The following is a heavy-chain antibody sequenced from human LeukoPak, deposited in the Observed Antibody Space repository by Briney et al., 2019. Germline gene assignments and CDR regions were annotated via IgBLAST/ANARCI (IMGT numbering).Heavy chain of an antibody. J-gene: IGHJ3*02. CDR1: GFTFSDYY. D-gene: IGHD1-26*01. CDR2: IKGDGLTT. CDR3: AKGGYYDLDAFDI. V-gene: IGHV3-11*01. Sequence: GGSLRLSCAASGFTFSDYYMTWIRQAPGKGLEWVSTIKGDGLTTYYADSVKGRFTISRDNAKNSLYLQMNSLRAEDTALYYCAKGGYYDLDAFDIWGQGTMVTVSS.